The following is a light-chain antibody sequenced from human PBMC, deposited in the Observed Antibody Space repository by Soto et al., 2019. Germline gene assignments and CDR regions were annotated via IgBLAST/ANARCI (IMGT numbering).Light chain of an antibody. CDR1: QGISSY. CDR3: QQLDSNPIT. J-gene: IGKJ5*01. V-gene: IGKV1-9*01. Sequence: DIQLTQSPSFLSASVGDRVTITCRASQGISSYLAWYQQIPGKAPKLLIYAASTLQSGVPSRFSGSGSGTDFPLTIRPLQHEDFATYYCQQLDSNPITFGQGTRLEIK. CDR2: AAS.